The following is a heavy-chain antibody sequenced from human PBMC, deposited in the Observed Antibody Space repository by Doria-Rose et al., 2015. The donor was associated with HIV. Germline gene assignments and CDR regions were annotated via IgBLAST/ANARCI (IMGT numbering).Heavy chain of an antibody. V-gene: IGHV2-26*01. D-gene: IGHD6-13*01. CDR2: ILSDDER. CDR3: ARIKSSRWYHKYYFDF. J-gene: IGHJ4*02. Sequence: QITLKESGPVLVKPTETLTLTRTVSGVSLSSPGMGVSWIRQPPGKALEWLANILSDDERSYNTSLKSRLTISRCTSKSQVVLTMTDMDPVDTATYYCARIKSSRWYHKYYFDFWGQGTLVIVSA. CDR1: GVSLSSPGMG.